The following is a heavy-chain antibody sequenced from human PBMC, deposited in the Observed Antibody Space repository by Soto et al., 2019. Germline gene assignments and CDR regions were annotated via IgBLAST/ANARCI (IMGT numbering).Heavy chain of an antibody. CDR1: GGTFSSYT. CDR3: AKESGVRVSQNFDY. J-gene: IGHJ4*02. V-gene: IGHV1-69*04. CDR2: IIPILGIA. Sequence: EASVKVSCKASGGTFSSYTISWVRQAPGQGLEWMGRIIPILGIANYAQKFQGRFTISRDKSKNTLYLRMDSLRAEDTAVYYCAKESGVRVSQNFDYWGQGILVTVSS.